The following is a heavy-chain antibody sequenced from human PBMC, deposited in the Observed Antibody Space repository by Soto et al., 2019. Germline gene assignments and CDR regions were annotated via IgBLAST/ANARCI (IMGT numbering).Heavy chain of an antibody. V-gene: IGHV3-7*01. D-gene: IGHD2-21*01. J-gene: IGHJ4*02. CDR2: INEDGSAK. Sequence: EVQLVESGGGLVQPGGSLRLSCAASGLPVSSYWMTWVRQAPGQGLDWVANINEDGSAKSYVDSVKGRFTISRDNAKNSLFLQMNSLTVEDTAVYYCARERGGAYWGQGTLVTVSS. CDR3: ARERGGAY. CDR1: GLPVSSYW.